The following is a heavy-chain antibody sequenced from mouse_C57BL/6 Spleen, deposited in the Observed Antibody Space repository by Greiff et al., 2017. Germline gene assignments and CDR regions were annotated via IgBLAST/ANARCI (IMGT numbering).Heavy chain of an antibody. CDR3: ARDGYSRYFDV. J-gene: IGHJ1*03. CDR2: IWGGGST. D-gene: IGHD2-3*01. CDR1: GFSLTSYG. V-gene: IGHV2-2*01. Sequence: VMLVESGPGLVQPSQSLSITCTVSGFSLTSYGVHWVRQSPGKGLEWLGVIWGGGSTDYNAAFISRLSISKDNSKSQVFFKMNSLQADDTAIYYCARDGYSRYFDVGGTGTTVTVSS.